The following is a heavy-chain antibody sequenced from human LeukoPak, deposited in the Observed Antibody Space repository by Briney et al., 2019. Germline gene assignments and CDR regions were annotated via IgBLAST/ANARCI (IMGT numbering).Heavy chain of an antibody. V-gene: IGHV4-39*01. CDR3: ARHGGGSYPNWFDP. CDR1: GGSISSSSYY. D-gene: IGHD1-26*01. CDR2: IYYSGST. J-gene: IGHJ5*02. Sequence: SETLSLTCTVSGGSISSSSYYWGWIRQPPGKGLEWNGSIYYSGSTYYNPSLKSRVAISVDTSKNQFSLKLSSVTAADTAVYYCARHGGGSYPNWFDPWGQGTLVTVSS.